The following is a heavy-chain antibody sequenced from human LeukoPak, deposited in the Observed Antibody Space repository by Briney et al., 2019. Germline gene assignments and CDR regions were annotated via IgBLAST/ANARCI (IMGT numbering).Heavy chain of an antibody. CDR3: AKRGLPAAGNNWFDP. V-gene: IGHV3-23*01. Sequence: GGSLRLSCAASGFTFSSYAMSWVRQAPGKGLEWVSSISSSSYMHSADSVKGRFTISRDDSKNTLYLQMNSLRTEDTAIYYCAKRGLPAAGNNWFDPWGQGAQVTVSS. CDR1: GFTFSSYA. CDR2: ISSSSYM. J-gene: IGHJ5*02. D-gene: IGHD6-13*01.